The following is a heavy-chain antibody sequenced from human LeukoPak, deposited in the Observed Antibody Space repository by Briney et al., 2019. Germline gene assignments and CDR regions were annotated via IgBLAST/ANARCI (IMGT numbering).Heavy chain of an antibody. J-gene: IGHJ3*02. D-gene: IGHD3-22*01. CDR3: AKDHTAITMIVVVITTGHGNAFDI. CDR1: GFTFSTYS. CDR2: ITRSSYI. V-gene: IGHV3-21*04. Sequence: GGSLRLSCAASGFTFSTYSMNWVRQAPGKGLEWVSSITRSSYIYYADSVKGRFTISRDNAKNSLYLQMNSLRAEDTAVYYCAKDHTAITMIVVVITTGHGNAFDIWGQGTMVAVSS.